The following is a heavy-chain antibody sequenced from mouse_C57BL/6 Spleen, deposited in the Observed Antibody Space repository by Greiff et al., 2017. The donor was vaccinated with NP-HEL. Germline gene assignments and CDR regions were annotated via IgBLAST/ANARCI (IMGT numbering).Heavy chain of an antibody. Sequence: VKLMASGAELMKPGASVKLSCKATGYTFTGYWIEWVKQRPGHGLEWIGEILPGSGRTNYNEKLKGKATFTADTSSNTAYMQLSGLTTEDSAIYYFARWDDYDDAMDYWGQGTSVTVSS. J-gene: IGHJ4*01. D-gene: IGHD2-4*01. CDR1: GYTFTGYW. CDR2: ILPGSGRT. V-gene: IGHV1-9*01. CDR3: ARWDDYDDAMDY.